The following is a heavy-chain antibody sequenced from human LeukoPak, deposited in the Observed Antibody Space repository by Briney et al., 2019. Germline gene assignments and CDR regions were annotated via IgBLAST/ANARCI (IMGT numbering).Heavy chain of an antibody. CDR3: AKRVTTPHYFDY. J-gene: IGHJ4*02. Sequence: PGGSLRLSCAASGFTFSSYGMHWVRQAPGKGLEWVAVISYDGSNKYYADSVKGRFTISRDNSKNTLYLQMNSLRPEDTAVYYCAKRVTTPHYFDYWGQGTRVTVSS. CDR1: GFTFSSYG. V-gene: IGHV3-30*18. CDR2: ISYDGSNK. D-gene: IGHD1-1*01.